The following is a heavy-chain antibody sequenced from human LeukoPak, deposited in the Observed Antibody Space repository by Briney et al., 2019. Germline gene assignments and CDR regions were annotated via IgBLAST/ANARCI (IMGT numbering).Heavy chain of an antibody. D-gene: IGHD4-23*01. CDR3: AQGHYVGNSEFLDN. V-gene: IGHV3-33*07. J-gene: IGHJ4*02. Sequence: GGSLRLSCAASGFSFSSYGMYWVRQAPGKGLEWVALIYNDGGLPNYLDSVRGRFTISRDNSKNILYLQMDSLRVEDTAVYYCAQGHYVGNSEFLDNWGRGSLVIVSS. CDR1: GFSFSSYG. CDR2: IYNDGGLP.